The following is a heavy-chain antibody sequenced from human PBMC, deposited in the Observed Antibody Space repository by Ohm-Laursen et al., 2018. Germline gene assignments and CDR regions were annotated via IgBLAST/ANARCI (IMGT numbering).Heavy chain of an antibody. CDR1: GFTFSSYW. D-gene: IGHD4-17*01. CDR2: IKQDGSEK. Sequence: SLRLSCSASGFTFSSYWMSWVRQAPGKGLEWVANIKQDGSEKYYVDSVKGRFTISRDNSKNTLYLQMNSLRAEDTAVYYCARAGVTVTDFDYWGQGTLVTVSS. CDR3: ARAGVTVTDFDY. V-gene: IGHV3-7*01. J-gene: IGHJ4*02.